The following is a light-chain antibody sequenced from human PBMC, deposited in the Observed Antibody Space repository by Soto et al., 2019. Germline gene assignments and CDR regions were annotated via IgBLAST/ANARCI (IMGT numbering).Light chain of an antibody. Sequence: QSALTQPRSVSGSPGQSVTISCTGTNSDVGGYNYVSWYQQHPGTAPKLVIYDVSKRPSGVPDRFSGSKSGNTASLTISGLQAEEEADYYCCSYAGHSLWVFGGGTKLTVL. J-gene: IGLJ3*02. CDR1: NSDVGGYNY. V-gene: IGLV2-11*01. CDR2: DVS. CDR3: CSYAGHSLWV.